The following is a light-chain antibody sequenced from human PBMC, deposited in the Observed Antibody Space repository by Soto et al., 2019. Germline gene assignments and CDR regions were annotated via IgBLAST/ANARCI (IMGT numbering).Light chain of an antibody. CDR1: QTVSSAR. Sequence: EIVLTQSPGTLSLSPGERATLSCRASQTVSSARLAWFQQKPGQAPRLLIYGASSRAPGIPDRFSGSGSETDFTLTITGLESEDFAVYSCHQYGSSPWTFGQGTKVDIK. V-gene: IGKV3-20*01. J-gene: IGKJ1*01. CDR3: HQYGSSPWT. CDR2: GAS.